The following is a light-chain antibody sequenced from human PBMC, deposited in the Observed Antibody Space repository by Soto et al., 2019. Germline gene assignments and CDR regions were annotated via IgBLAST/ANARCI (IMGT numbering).Light chain of an antibody. Sequence: QSVLTQPPSASGSPGQSVTISCTGTSSDVGAYNYVSWYQQHPGKAPKLMFYEVSKRPSGVPDRFFGSKSGNTASLTVSGLQGEDEAVYYCSSYAASNNFVVFGGGTKLTVL. CDR2: EVS. J-gene: IGLJ2*01. V-gene: IGLV2-8*01. CDR3: SSYAASNNFVV. CDR1: SSDVGAYNY.